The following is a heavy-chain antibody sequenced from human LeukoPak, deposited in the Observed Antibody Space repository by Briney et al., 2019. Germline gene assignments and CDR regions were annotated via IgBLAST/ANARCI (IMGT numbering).Heavy chain of an antibody. CDR1: GFTFSSYW. CDR3: ARGQMDYYGSGSPYYYYYMDV. J-gene: IGHJ6*03. Sequence: GGSLRLSCAASGFTFSSYWMSWVRQAPGKGLEWVANIKQDGSEKYYVDSVKGRFTISRDNAKNSLYLLMNSLRAEDTAVYYCARGQMDYYGSGSPYYYYYMDVWGKGTTVTVSS. D-gene: IGHD3-10*01. V-gene: IGHV3-7*01. CDR2: IKQDGSEK.